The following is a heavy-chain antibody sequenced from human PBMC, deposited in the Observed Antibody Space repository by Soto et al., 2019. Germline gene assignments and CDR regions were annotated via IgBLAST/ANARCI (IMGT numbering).Heavy chain of an antibody. CDR1: GDSISDYY. CDR3: ARSGYSSGWYTAFDS. D-gene: IGHD6-19*01. V-gene: IGHV4-4*07. J-gene: IGHJ4*02. CDR2: IHASGST. Sequence: QVQLQESGPRLVKPSETLSLTCSVSGDSISDYYWSWIRQPAGKGLEWIGRIHASGSTISNPSLRSRVGLSVDTSKNQCSLKLNSLTAADTAMYYCARSGYSSGWYTAFDSWSQGTLVTVSS.